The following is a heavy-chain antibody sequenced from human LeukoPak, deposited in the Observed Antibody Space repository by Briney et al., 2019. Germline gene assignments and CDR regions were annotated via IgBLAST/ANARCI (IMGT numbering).Heavy chain of an antibody. Sequence: GGSLRLSCAASGFTFSGYRMSWVRQAPGKGLEWVANINQDGSENNYADSVKGRFTISRDNSKNTLYLQMNSLRAEDTAVYYCAKNLETAMVEGMDVWGQGTTVTVSS. CDR1: GFTFSGYR. J-gene: IGHJ6*02. V-gene: IGHV3-7*02. CDR3: AKNLETAMVEGMDV. CDR2: INQDGSEN. D-gene: IGHD5-18*01.